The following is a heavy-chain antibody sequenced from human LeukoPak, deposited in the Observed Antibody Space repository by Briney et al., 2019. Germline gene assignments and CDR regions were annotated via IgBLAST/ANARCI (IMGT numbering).Heavy chain of an antibody. V-gene: IGHV4-59*01. D-gene: IGHD4-17*01. CDR1: GGSISSYY. CDR3: ARDRGWMGYGDYYFDY. Sequence: SETLSLTCTVSGGSISSYYWSWIRQPPGKGLEWIGYIYYSGSTNYNPSLKSRVTTSVDTSKNQFSLKLSSVTAADTAVYYCARDRGWMGYGDYYFDYWGQGTLVTVSS. CDR2: IYYSGST. J-gene: IGHJ4*02.